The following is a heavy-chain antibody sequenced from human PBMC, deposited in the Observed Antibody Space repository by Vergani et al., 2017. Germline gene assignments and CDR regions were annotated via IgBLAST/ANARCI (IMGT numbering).Heavy chain of an antibody. CDR2: INPNGGGT. CDR3: ANKRGANWFDP. J-gene: IGHJ5*02. V-gene: IGHV1-2*02. D-gene: IGHD3-16*01. CDR1: GYTFTYRY. Sequence: QMQLVQSGAEVKKTGSSVKVSCKASGYTFTYRYLHWVRQAPGQGFEWMGWINPNGGGTSYAQKFQGRVTMTRDTSISTAYMELSRLSSDDTAVYYCANKRGANWFDPWGQGTLVTVSS.